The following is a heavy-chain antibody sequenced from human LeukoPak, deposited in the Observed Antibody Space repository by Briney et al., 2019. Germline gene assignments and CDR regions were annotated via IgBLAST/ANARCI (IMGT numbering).Heavy chain of an antibody. CDR1: GGSFSGYF. CDR2: ISYTGST. J-gene: IGHJ4*02. Sequence: SETLSLTCAVYGGSFSGYFWNWIRQPPGKGLEWIGSISYTGSTNYNPSLKSRLTIFVNTSKNHFSLNLSSVTAADTAVYYCARSVDTSMAGDYWGQGTLLTVSS. CDR3: ARSVDTSMAGDY. V-gene: IGHV4-59*01. D-gene: IGHD5-18*01.